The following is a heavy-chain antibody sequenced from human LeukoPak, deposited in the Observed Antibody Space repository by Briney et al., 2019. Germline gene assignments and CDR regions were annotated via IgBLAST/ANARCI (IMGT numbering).Heavy chain of an antibody. CDR2: IYYSGST. CDR1: GGSISSYY. D-gene: IGHD6-13*01. CDR3: ARAIAAGGAYYYYYMDV. Sequence: SETLSLTCTVSGGSISSYYWSWIRQPPGKGLEWIGYIYYSGSTNYNPSLKSRVTISVDTSKNQFSLKLSSVTAADTAVYYCARAIAAGGAYYYYYMDVWGKGTTVTVSS. J-gene: IGHJ6*03. V-gene: IGHV4-59*01.